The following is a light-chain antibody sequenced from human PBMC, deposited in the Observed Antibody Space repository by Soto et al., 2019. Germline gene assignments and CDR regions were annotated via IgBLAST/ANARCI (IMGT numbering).Light chain of an antibody. CDR3: CSYAGTYPFVV. J-gene: IGLJ2*01. V-gene: IGLV2-11*01. CDR2: DLN. CDR1: SSDVGGYNY. Sequence: QSALTQPPSASGSPGQSVAISCTGTSSDVGGYNYVSWYQQHPGKAPKLMIYDLNKRPSGVPDRFSGSKSGNTASLTISGLQAEDEAAYYCCSYAGTYPFVVFGGGTKVTVL.